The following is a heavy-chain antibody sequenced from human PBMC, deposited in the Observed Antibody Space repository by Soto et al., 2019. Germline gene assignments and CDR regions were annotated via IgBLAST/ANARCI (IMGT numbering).Heavy chain of an antibody. Sequence: SETLSFTCTVSGGSIDTYYWSWIRQPPGKGLQWIGYIYYSGTTYYNPSLKSRVTISGDTSKNQFSLKLSSVTAADTAVFYCARLIHCKTTSCYFDYWGQGTLVTVSS. CDR1: GGSIDTYY. CDR3: ARLIHCKTTSCYFDY. D-gene: IGHD2-2*01. CDR2: IYYSGTT. J-gene: IGHJ4*02. V-gene: IGHV4-59*04.